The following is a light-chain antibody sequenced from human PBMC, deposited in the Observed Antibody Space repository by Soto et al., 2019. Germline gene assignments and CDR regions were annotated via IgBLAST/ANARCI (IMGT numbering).Light chain of an antibody. CDR3: QQYGSSPQT. Sequence: TQSPATLSLSPGERATLSCRASQSVSSYLAWYQQKPGQAPRLLIYDASTRATGIPDRFSGSGSGTDFTLTISRLEPEDFAVYYCQQYGSSPQTFGQGTKVDIK. J-gene: IGKJ1*01. V-gene: IGKV3-20*01. CDR1: QSVSSY. CDR2: DAS.